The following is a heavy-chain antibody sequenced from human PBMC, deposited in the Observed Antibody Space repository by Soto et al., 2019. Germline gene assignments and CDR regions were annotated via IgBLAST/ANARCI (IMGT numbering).Heavy chain of an antibody. Sequence: GGALRLSCASSGFTFSNYAMSWVRQAPGKGLEWVSAISGNGISTYYADSVRGRFTISRDNSKNTLYLQMNRLRADDTAVYYCAKDAITMVRGNNNWFDLWGQGTLVTVPS. CDR3: AKDAITMVRGNNNWFDL. CDR1: GFTFSNYA. CDR2: ISGNGIST. D-gene: IGHD3-10*01. J-gene: IGHJ5*02. V-gene: IGHV3-23*01.